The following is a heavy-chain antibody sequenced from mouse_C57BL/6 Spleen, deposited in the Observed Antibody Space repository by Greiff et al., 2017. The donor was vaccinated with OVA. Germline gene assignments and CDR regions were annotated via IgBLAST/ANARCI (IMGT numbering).Heavy chain of an antibody. CDR1: GYTFTSYW. D-gene: IGHD4-1*01. CDR2: IHPNSGST. Sequence: QVQLQQSGAELVKPGASVKLSCKASGYTFTSYWMHWMKQRPGQGLEWIGMIHPNSGSTNYNEKFKSKATLTVDKSSSTAYMQLSSLTSEDSAVYYCAREALGLAWFAYWGQGTLVTVSA. V-gene: IGHV1-64*01. CDR3: AREALGLAWFAY. J-gene: IGHJ3*01.